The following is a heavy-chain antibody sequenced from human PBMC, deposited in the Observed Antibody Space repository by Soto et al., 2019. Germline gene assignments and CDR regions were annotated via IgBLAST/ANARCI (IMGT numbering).Heavy chain of an antibody. CDR3: ARQIYDSDTGPNFQYYFDS. V-gene: IGHV5-10-1*01. J-gene: IGHJ4*02. CDR1: GYSFAGYW. D-gene: IGHD3-22*01. CDR2: IDPSDSQT. Sequence: GEALKISCKGSGYSFAGYWITWVRQKPGKGLEWMGRIDPSDSQTYYSPSFRGHVTISVTKSITTVFLQWSSLTASDTAMYYCARQIYDSDTGPNFQYYFDSWGQGTPVTVSS.